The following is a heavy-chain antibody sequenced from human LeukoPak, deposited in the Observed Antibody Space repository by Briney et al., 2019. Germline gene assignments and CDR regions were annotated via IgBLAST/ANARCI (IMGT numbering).Heavy chain of an antibody. CDR1: GFTFSSYA. D-gene: IGHD6-19*01. V-gene: IGHV3-23*01. CDR2: ISGSGGST. CDR3: AKAHGIAVAGQAFDI. J-gene: IGHJ3*02. Sequence: GGSLRLSCAASGFTFSSYAMSWVRQAPGKRLEWVSAISGSGGSTYYADSVKGRFTISRDNSKNTLYLQMNSLRAEDTAVYYCAKAHGIAVAGQAFDIWGQGTMVTVSS.